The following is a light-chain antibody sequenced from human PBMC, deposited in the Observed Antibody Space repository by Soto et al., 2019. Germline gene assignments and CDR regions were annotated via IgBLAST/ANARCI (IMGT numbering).Light chain of an antibody. CDR3: CSYAGNSEV. CDR1: NSDVASYDL. CDR2: EVT. V-gene: IGLV2-23*02. J-gene: IGLJ1*01. Sequence: QSVLAQPASVSGSPGQSITISRTGSNSDVASYDLVSWYQQHPGKAPKLMIYEVTKRPSGVSNRFSGSKSGNTASLTISGLQAEDEADYSCCSYAGNSEVFGTGTKVTVL.